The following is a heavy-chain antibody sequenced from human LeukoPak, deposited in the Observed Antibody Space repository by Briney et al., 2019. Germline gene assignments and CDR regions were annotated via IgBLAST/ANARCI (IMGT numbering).Heavy chain of an antibody. V-gene: IGHV4-59*08. Sequence: PSETLSLTCTVSGGSISSYYWSWIRQPPGKGLEWIGYVYYSGSTKYNPSLKSRVTISVDTSKNQFSLKLSSVTAADTAVYYCARRGPVDIAAAGPFDYWGQGTLVTVSS. J-gene: IGHJ4*02. D-gene: IGHD6-13*01. CDR2: VYYSGST. CDR1: GGSISSYY. CDR3: ARRGPVDIAAAGPFDY.